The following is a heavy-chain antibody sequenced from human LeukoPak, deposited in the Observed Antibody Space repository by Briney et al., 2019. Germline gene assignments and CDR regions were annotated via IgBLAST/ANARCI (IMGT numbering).Heavy chain of an antibody. D-gene: IGHD1-26*01. J-gene: IGHJ4*02. CDR1: GGSISSYY. CDR2: IYYSGRT. V-gene: IGHV4-59*12. CDR3: ARCIVGATIDY. Sequence: PSETLSLTCTVSGGSISSYYWSWIRQPPGKGLEWIGYIYYSGRTSYNPSLKSRVTISVDTSKNQFSLKLSSVTAADTAVYYCARCIVGATIDYWGQGTLVTVSS.